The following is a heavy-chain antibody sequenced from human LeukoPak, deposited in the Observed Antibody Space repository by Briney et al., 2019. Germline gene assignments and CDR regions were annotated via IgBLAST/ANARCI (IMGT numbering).Heavy chain of an antibody. CDR3: ARAPSKYYDILTGYWFPYYYYYMDV. CDR1: GYTFTGYY. V-gene: IGHV1-2*02. J-gene: IGHJ6*03. CDR2: INPNSGGT. D-gene: IGHD3-9*01. Sequence: ASVKASCKASGYTFTGYYMHWVRQAPGQGLEWMGWINPNSGGTNYAQKFQGRVTMTRDTSISTAYMELSRLRSDDTAVYYCARAPSKYYDILTGYWFPYYYYYMDVWGKGTTVTVSS.